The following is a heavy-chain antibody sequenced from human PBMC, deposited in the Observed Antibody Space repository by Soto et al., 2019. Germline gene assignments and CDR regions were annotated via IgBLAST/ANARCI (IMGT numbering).Heavy chain of an antibody. J-gene: IGHJ4*02. D-gene: IGHD5-12*01. CDR3: ARVSGYYFLDY. V-gene: IGHV1-3*01. Sequence: EASVKVSCKASGYTFTNYAMHWVRQAPGQRLEWMGWINAGNGNTKYSQKFQGRVTITSDTSASTAYMELSSLRSEDTAVYYCARVSGYYFLDYWGQGTLVTVSS. CDR2: INAGNGNT. CDR1: GYTFTNYA.